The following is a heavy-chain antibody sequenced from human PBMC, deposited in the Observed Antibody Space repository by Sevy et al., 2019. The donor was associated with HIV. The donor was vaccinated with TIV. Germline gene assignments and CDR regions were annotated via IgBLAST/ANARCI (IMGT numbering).Heavy chain of an antibody. CDR2: IYYSGST. V-gene: IGHV4-61*01. D-gene: IGHD5-18*01. Sequence: SETQSLTCTVSGGSVSSGSYYWSWIRQPPGKGLEWIGYIYYSGSTNYNPSLKSRVTISVDTSKNQFSLKLSSVTAADTAVYYCARVIRGYSYGREAFDIWGQGTMVTVSS. CDR3: ARVIRGYSYGREAFDI. J-gene: IGHJ3*02. CDR1: GGSVSSGSYY.